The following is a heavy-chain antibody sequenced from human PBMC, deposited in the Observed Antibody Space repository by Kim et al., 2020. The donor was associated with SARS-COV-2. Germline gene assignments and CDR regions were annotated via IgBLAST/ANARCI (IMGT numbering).Heavy chain of an antibody. CDR3: AWGSTASDFYYYFMHV. D-gene: IGHD3-16*01. CDR1: GYTYPSYA. V-gene: IGHV1-18*04. Sequence: ASVKVSCKASGYTYPSYAISWVRQAPGQGLEWLGWINSYNDNTKYAQKFQDRITMTTDTSTSTAFMELRSLRPDDTAVYYCAWGSTASDFYYYFMHVWGQ. J-gene: IGHJ6*02. CDR2: INSYNDNT.